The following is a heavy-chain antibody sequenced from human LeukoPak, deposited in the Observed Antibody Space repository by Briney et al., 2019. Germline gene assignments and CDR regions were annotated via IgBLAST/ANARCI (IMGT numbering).Heavy chain of an antibody. Sequence: GGSLRLSCAASGFTFSDYYLSWIRQAPGKGLEWLSYISYSSSYTNYAGSVKGRFTISRDTAKNSLYLQMNSLRAEDTAVYYCARHGLYDSSAYWTFQHWGQGTLVTVSS. CDR2: ISYSSSYT. CDR1: GFTFSDYY. J-gene: IGHJ1*01. D-gene: IGHD3-22*01. CDR3: ARHGLYDSSAYWTFQH. V-gene: IGHV3-11*06.